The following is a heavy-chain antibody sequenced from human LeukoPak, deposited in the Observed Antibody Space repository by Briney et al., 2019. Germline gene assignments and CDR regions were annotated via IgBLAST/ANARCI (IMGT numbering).Heavy chain of an antibody. CDR1: GGSFSGYY. V-gene: IGHV4-34*01. CDR2: INHSGST. D-gene: IGHD2-15*01. J-gene: IGHJ4*02. CDR3: AREALPACSGGSCYRAPFDY. Sequence: SETLSLTCAVYGGSFSGYYWSWLRQPPGKGLEWIGEINHSGSTNYNPSLKSRVTISVDTSKNQFSLKLSSVTAADTAVYYCAREALPACSGGSCYRAPFDYWGQGTLVTVSS.